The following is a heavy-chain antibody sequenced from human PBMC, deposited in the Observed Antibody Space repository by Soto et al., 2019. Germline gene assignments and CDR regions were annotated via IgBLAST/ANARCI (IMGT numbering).Heavy chain of an antibody. CDR1: GGSISSSSYY. J-gene: IGHJ5*02. V-gene: IGHV4-39*01. D-gene: IGHD5-12*01. CDR3: ARPTRARGRVATFNWFDP. Sequence: PSETLSLTCTVSGGSISSSSYYWGWIRQPPGKGLEWIGSIYYSGSTYYNPSLKSRVTISVDTSKNQFSLKLSSVTAADTAVYYCARPTRARGRVATFNWFDPWGQGTLVTVSS. CDR2: IYYSGST.